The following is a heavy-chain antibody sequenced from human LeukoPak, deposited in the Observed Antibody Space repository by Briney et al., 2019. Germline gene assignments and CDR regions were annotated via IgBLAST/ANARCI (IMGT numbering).Heavy chain of an antibody. J-gene: IGHJ1*01. CDR3: ARSLLWFGEFGYFQH. V-gene: IGHV5-51*01. CDR1: GYSFTSYW. CDR2: IYPGDSDT. D-gene: IGHD3-10*01. Sequence: GESLKISCKGSGYSFTSYWIGWVRQMPGKGLEWMGIIYPGDSDTRYSPSFQGQVTISADKSISTAYLQWSSLKASDTAMYYCARSLLWFGEFGYFQHWGQGTLVTVSS.